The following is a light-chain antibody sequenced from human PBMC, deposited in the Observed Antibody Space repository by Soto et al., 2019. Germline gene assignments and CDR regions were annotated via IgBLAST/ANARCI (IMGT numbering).Light chain of an antibody. CDR1: QDISNY. V-gene: IGKV1-33*01. CDR2: DGS. CDR3: QQYDNLPLT. Sequence: DIQMTQSPSSLSASVGDRVTITCQASQDISNYLNWFQQKPGKAPNLLIYDGSKLETGVPSRFSGSGSGKHFTFTISSLKPEDIATYYCQQYDNLPLTLGGGTKVDIK. J-gene: IGKJ4*01.